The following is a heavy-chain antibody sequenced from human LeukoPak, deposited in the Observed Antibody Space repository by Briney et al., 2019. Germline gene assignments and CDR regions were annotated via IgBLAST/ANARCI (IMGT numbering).Heavy chain of an antibody. J-gene: IGHJ4*02. CDR2: ISSRGDST. Sequence: GGSLRLSCAASGFIFSNYAMSWVRQVPGRGLEWVSTISSRGDSTYVADSVKGRFTISRDNPKNSLYLQMNSVRAEDTAVYYCVKGPRPDITVAHTVENWGQGTLVTVSS. CDR3: VKGPRPDITVAHTVEN. V-gene: IGHV3-23*01. CDR1: GFIFSNYA. D-gene: IGHD6-19*01.